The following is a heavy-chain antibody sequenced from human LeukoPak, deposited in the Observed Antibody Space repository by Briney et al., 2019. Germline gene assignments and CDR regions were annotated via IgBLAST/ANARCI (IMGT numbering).Heavy chain of an antibody. J-gene: IGHJ4*02. D-gene: IGHD5-18*01. Sequence: PSETLSLTCAVYGGSFSGYYWSWIRQPPGKGLEWIGYIYYSGSTNYNPSLKSRVTISVGTSKNQFSLKLSSVTAADTAVYYCARLRVDTAMVPEYYFDYWGQGTLVTVSS. CDR2: IYYSGST. CDR3: ARLRVDTAMVPEYYFDY. V-gene: IGHV4-59*01. CDR1: GGSFSGYY.